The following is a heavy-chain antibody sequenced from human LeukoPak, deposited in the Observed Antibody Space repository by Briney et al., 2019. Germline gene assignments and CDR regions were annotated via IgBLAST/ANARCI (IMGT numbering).Heavy chain of an antibody. V-gene: IGHV4-59*01. Sequence: SETLSLTCTVSGGSISSYYWSWLRQPPGKGLEWIGYIYYSGSTNYNPSLKSRVTISVDTSKNQFSLKLSSVTAADTAVYYCARGSMADAFDIWGQGTMVTVSS. CDR3: ARGSMADAFDI. CDR2: IYYSGST. J-gene: IGHJ3*02. D-gene: IGHD2/OR15-2a*01. CDR1: GGSISSYY.